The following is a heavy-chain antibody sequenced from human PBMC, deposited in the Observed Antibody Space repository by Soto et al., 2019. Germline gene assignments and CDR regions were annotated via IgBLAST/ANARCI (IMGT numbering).Heavy chain of an antibody. CDR3: VRDVGSGWFYMDV. J-gene: IGHJ6*03. CDR2: INPNIGVT. Sequence: GASVKVSCKASGYTFTGYYIHWVRQAPGQGLEWMGWINPNIGVTNYAQKFQGWVTMTRDTSIRTVYMELSRLKSDDTAVYYCVRDVGSGWFYMDVWGKGTTVTVSS. CDR1: GYTFTGYY. V-gene: IGHV1-2*04. D-gene: IGHD6-19*01.